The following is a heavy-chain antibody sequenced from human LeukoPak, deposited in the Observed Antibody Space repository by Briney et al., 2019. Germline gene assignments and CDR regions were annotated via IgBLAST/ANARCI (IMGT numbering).Heavy chain of an antibody. V-gene: IGHV1-3*01. D-gene: IGHD6-19*01. J-gene: IGHJ3*02. CDR2: INAGNGNT. CDR1: GYTLTSYA. Sequence: ASVKVSCKASGYTLTSYAMHWVRQAPGQRLEWMGWINAGNGNTKYSQKFQGRVTITRDTSASTAYMELSSLRSEDTAVYYCARDQGAGAFDIWGQGTMVTVSS. CDR3: ARDQGAGAFDI.